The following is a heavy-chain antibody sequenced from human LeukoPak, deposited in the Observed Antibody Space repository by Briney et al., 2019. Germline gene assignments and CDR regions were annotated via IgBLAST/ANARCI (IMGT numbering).Heavy chain of an antibody. CDR3: VRWGVEAGMDS. D-gene: IGHD6-19*01. CDR1: GFTFRFYW. J-gene: IGHJ4*02. CDR2: INPDGSEK. Sequence: GGSLRLSCEVSGFTFRFYWLGWVRQAQGQGLEWVANINPDGSEKYYMDSVKGRFTISRDNAKESMFLQMNSLRVEETAVYFCVRWGVEAGMDSWGQGILVTVSS. V-gene: IGHV3-7*01.